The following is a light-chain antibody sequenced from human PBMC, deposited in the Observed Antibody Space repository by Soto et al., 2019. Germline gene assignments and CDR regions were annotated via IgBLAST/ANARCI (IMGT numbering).Light chain of an antibody. V-gene: IGLV2-18*01. CDR1: SSDVGSYNG. J-gene: IGLJ2*01. CDR2: EVS. Sequence: QYALTQPPSVSGSPGQSVTISCTGNSSDVGSYNGVSWYQQPPGTAPKLMIYEVSNRPSGVPDRFSGSKSGNTASLTISGLQAEDEADYYCSLYTSSSTVVFGGGTKLTVL. CDR3: SLYTSSSTVV.